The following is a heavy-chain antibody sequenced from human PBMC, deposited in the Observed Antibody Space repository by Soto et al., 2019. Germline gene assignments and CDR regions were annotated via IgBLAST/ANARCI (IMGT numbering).Heavy chain of an antibody. Sequence: GASVKVSCKASGGTFSSYAISWVRQAPGQGLEWMGGIIPIFGTANYAQKFQGRVTITADESTITAYMELSSLRSEDTAVDYCANYDSSGSTDTPFDPWGQGTLVTVSS. CDR1: GGTFSSYA. V-gene: IGHV1-69*13. D-gene: IGHD3-22*01. CDR2: IIPIFGTA. CDR3: ANYDSSGSTDTPFDP. J-gene: IGHJ5*02.